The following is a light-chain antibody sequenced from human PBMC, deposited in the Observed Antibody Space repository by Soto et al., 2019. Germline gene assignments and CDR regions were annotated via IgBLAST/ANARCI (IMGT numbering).Light chain of an antibody. CDR1: QSGRDMY. CDR3: QQFSSYPLT. V-gene: IGKV3-20*01. Sequence: EIVLTQSPGTLSLSPGERATLSCRASQSGRDMYLAWYQQKPGQPPRLLIYGVSSRAYGIPDRFSDSGSGTDFTLTISRLEPEDFAVYYCQQFSSYPLTFGGGTKVDIK. CDR2: GVS. J-gene: IGKJ4*01.